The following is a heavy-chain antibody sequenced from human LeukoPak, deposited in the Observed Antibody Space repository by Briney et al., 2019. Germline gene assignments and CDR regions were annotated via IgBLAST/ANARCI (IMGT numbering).Heavy chain of an antibody. Sequence: SETLSLTCTVSGGSISSGSYYWSWIRQPAGKGLEWIGRIYTSGSTNYNPSLKSRVTISVDTSKNQFSLKLSSVTAADTAVYYCARPSYSSGWYGRYYYYMDVWGKGTTVTVSS. CDR2: IYTSGST. CDR1: GGSISSGSYY. CDR3: ARPSYSSGWYGRYYYYMDV. D-gene: IGHD6-19*01. V-gene: IGHV4-61*02. J-gene: IGHJ6*03.